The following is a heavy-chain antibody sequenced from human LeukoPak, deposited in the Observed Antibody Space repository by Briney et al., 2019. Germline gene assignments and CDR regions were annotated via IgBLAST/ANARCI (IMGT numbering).Heavy chain of an antibody. CDR1: GFTFSSYS. V-gene: IGHV3-21*01. CDR2: ISSSSSYI. D-gene: IGHD3-22*01. J-gene: IGHJ4*02. CDR3: ARPGGDSSGYYDGY. Sequence: TGGSLRLSCAASGFTFSSYSMNWVRQAPGKGLEWGSSISSSSSYIYYADSVKGRFTISRDNAKNSLYLQMNSLRAEDTAVYYCARPGGDSSGYYDGYWGQGTLVTVSS.